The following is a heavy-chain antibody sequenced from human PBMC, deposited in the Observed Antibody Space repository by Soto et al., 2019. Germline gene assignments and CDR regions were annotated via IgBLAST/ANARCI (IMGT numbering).Heavy chain of an antibody. CDR1: GFTFSSYA. V-gene: IGHV3-23*01. Sequence: EVQLLESGGGLVQPGGSLRLSCAASGFTFSSYAMSWVRQAPGKGLEWVSAISGSGGSTYYADSVKGRFTISRDNSKNTLYLQMNSLRAEDTAVYYCAKVTAYDFWVTTTQYYFDYWGQGTLVTVSS. J-gene: IGHJ4*02. CDR2: ISGSGGST. CDR3: AKVTAYDFWVTTTQYYFDY. D-gene: IGHD3-3*01.